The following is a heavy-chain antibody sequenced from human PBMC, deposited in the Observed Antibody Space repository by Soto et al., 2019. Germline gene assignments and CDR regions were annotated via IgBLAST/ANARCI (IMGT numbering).Heavy chain of an antibody. CDR3: ARGPSPLAY. D-gene: IGHD6-6*01. J-gene: IGHJ4*02. CDR2: TYYRSKWYS. CDR1: GDSVSSNSAA. Sequence: PSQTLSLTCAVSGDSVSSNSAAWNWIRQSPSRGLEWLGRTYYRSKWYSDYAGSVKSRITVNADTSKNQFSLHLNSVTPQDTAVYYCARGPSPLAYWGRGTVVTVSS. V-gene: IGHV6-1*01.